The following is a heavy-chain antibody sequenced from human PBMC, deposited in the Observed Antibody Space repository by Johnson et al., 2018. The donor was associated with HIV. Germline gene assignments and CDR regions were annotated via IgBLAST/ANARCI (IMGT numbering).Heavy chain of an antibody. Sequence: VQLVESGGGLVQPGGSLRLSCAASGLSFSKSWMHWVRQAPGKGLMWVSGIYENENIINYADSVKGRFTISRDNAKNTLYLQMNSLRAEDTAVYYWATEVDAFDMWGQGTLVTVSS. V-gene: IGHV3-74*01. CDR2: IYENENII. J-gene: IGHJ3*02. CDR1: GLSFSKSW. CDR3: ATEVDAFDM.